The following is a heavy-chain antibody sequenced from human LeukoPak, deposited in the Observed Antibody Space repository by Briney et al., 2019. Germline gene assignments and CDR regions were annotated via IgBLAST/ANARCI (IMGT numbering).Heavy chain of an antibody. Sequence: PGGSRRLSCAASGFTFSDYDMNWVRQAAGKGLERISYSSTSGSTLFYADSVRGRFTVFRDNAKNSLFLQMSSLRAEDTGVYYCARAYSRGWSQYFQYWGQGILVTVSS. CDR2: SSTSGSTL. CDR1: GFTFSDYD. CDR3: ARAYSRGWSQYFQY. V-gene: IGHV3-48*03. J-gene: IGHJ1*01. D-gene: IGHD6-19*01.